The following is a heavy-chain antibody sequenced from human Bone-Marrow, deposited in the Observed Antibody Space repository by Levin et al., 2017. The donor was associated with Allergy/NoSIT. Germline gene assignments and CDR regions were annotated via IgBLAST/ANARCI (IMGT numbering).Heavy chain of an antibody. CDR1: GFTFSDYY. CDR2: ISDTGSDK. V-gene: IGHV3-11*01. Sequence: SCAASGFTFSDYYMSWIRQAPGKGPEWVSFISDTGSDKYYADSVRGRFTISRDNAQNSLYLQMNSLRAEDTAVYYCAKDWFGARGMDFWGQGILVTVSS. CDR3: AKDWFGARGMDF. J-gene: IGHJ4*02. D-gene: IGHD3-16*01.